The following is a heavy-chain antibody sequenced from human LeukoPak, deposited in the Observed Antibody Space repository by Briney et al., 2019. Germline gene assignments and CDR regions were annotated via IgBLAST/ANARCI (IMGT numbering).Heavy chain of an antibody. D-gene: IGHD5-18*01. CDR2: ISWNSGSI. J-gene: IGHJ6*02. V-gene: IGHV3-9*01. CDR3: ARGKQPQSAPYYYGMDV. CDR1: GFTFDDYA. Sequence: GGSLRLSCAASGFTFDDYAMHWVRHAPGEGREWVSGISWNSGSIGYADSVKGRFTISRDNAKNSLYLQMNSLRAEDTAVYYCARGKQPQSAPYYYGMDVWGQGTTVTVSS.